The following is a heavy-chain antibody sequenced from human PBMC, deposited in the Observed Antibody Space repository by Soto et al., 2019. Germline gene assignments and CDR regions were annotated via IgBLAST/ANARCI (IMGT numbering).Heavy chain of an antibody. D-gene: IGHD1-26*01. Sequence: SETLSLTCAVSGGSISSYYWSWIRQPPGKGLEWIGYIYYSGSTNYNPSLKSRVTISVDTSKNQFSLKLSSVTAADTAVYYCARAYSGSYYVYFDYWGQGTLVTVPS. J-gene: IGHJ4*02. CDR3: ARAYSGSYYVYFDY. V-gene: IGHV4-59*01. CDR2: IYYSGST. CDR1: GGSISSYY.